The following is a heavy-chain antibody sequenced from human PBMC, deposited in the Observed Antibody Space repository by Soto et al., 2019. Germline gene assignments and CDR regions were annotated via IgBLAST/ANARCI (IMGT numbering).Heavy chain of an antibody. CDR1: GFTFSSYA. V-gene: IGHV3-30-3*01. J-gene: IGHJ4*02. CDR3: ARGRIQLWLDY. Sequence: QVQLVESGGGVVQPGRSLRLSCAASGFTFSSYAMHWVRQAPGKGLEWVADISYDGSNKYYADSVKGRFTISRDNSKNTLYLQMNSLRAEDTAVYYCARGRIQLWLDYWGQGTLVTVSS. D-gene: IGHD5-18*01. CDR2: ISYDGSNK.